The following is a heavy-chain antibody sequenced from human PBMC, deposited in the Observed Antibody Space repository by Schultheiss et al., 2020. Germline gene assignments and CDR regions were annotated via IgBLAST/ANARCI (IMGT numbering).Heavy chain of an antibody. V-gene: IGHV3-30*18. J-gene: IGHJ3*02. Sequence: GGSLRLSCAASGFTFSSYGMHWVRQAPGKGLEWVAVISYDGSNKYYADSVKGRFTISRDNSKNTLYLQMNSLRAEDTAVYYCANGGNAFDIWGQGTMVTVS. CDR3: ANGGNAFDI. CDR2: ISYDGSNK. CDR1: GFTFSSYG.